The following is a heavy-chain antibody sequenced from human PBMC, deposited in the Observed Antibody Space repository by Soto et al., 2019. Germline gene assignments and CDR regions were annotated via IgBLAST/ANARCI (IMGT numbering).Heavy chain of an antibody. J-gene: IGHJ4*02. Sequence: GSLRLSCAASGFTFSSYAMSWVRQAPGKGLEWVSAISGSGGSTYYADSVKGRFTISRDNSKNTLYLQMNSLRAEDTAVYYCAKGGGQWLTRFGYFDYWGQGTLVTVSS. V-gene: IGHV3-23*01. CDR3: AKGGGQWLTRFGYFDY. CDR2: ISGSGGST. CDR1: GFTFSSYA. D-gene: IGHD6-19*01.